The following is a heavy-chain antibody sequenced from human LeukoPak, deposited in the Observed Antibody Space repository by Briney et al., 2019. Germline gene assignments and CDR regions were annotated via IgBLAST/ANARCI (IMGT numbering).Heavy chain of an antibody. J-gene: IGHJ6*03. CDR1: GFTFSSYA. D-gene: IGHD3-9*01. Sequence: GGALRLFCASSGFTFSSYAMHGVRQARGKGLEGVAVISYDGSNKYYADSVKGRFTISRDNSKNTLYLQMNSLRAEDTAVYYCAKGSKLLVFTRDHYIDVWGKGTSVTTSS. V-gene: IGHV3-30*04. CDR3: AKGSKLLVFTRDHYIDV. CDR2: ISYDGSNK.